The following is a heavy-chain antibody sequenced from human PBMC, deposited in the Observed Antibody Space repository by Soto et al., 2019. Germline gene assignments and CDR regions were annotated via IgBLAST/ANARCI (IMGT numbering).Heavy chain of an antibody. CDR3: AKVPASLKTFDY. D-gene: IGHD2-2*01. J-gene: IGHJ4*02. Sequence: GGSLRLSCAASGFTFCNYAMNRVRQAPGKGLEWVSTVSGNGAVTYYADSVKGRFTISRDNSRSTLYLQMNNLRAEDTAIYFCAKVPASLKTFDYWGQGTLVTVSS. V-gene: IGHV3-23*01. CDR2: VSGNGAVT. CDR1: GFTFCNYA.